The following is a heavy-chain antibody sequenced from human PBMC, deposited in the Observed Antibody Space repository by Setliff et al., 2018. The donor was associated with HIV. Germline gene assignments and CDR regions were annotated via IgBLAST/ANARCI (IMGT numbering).Heavy chain of an antibody. D-gene: IGHD3-10*01. CDR2: IYTDGST. J-gene: IGHJ4*02. V-gene: IGHV4-61*09. CDR1: GGSISSGSYY. CDR3: ARGRLYGVVDY. Sequence: ASETLSLTCTVSGGSISSGSYYWSWIRQPAGKGLEWIGHIYTDGSTNYNPSLKSRVTISVDTSKNQFSLKLTSVTAADTAVYYCARGRLYGVVDYWGQGTLVTVSS.